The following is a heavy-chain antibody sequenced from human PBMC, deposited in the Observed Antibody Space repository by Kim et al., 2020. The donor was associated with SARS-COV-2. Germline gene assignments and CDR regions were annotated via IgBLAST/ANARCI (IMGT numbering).Heavy chain of an antibody. J-gene: IGHJ6*02. CDR3: AKVSRYCSGGSCYQHLYYYYGMDV. CDR1: GFTFSSYA. V-gene: IGHV3-23*01. D-gene: IGHD2-15*01. CDR2: ISGSGGST. Sequence: GGSLRLSCAASGFTFSSYAMSWVRQAPGKGLEWVSAISGSGGSTYYANSVKGRFTISRDNSKNTLYLQMNSLRAEDTAVYYCAKVSRYCSGGSCYQHLYYYYGMDVWGQGTTVTVSS.